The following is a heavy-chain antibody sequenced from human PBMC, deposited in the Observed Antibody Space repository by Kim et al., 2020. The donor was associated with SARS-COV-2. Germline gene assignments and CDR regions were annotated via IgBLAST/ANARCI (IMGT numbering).Heavy chain of an antibody. CDR2: INHSGST. Sequence: SETLSLTCAVYGGSFSGYYWSWIRQPPGKGLEWIGEINHSGSTNYNPSLKSRVTISVDTSKNQFSLKLSSVTAADTAVYYCARGRGYNWASDYWGQGTLVTVSS. V-gene: IGHV4-34*01. J-gene: IGHJ4*02. CDR3: ARGRGYNWASDY. CDR1: GGSFSGYY. D-gene: IGHD5-12*01.